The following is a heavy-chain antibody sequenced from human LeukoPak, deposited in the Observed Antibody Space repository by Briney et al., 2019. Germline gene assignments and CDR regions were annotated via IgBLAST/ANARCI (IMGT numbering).Heavy chain of an antibody. J-gene: IGHJ6*03. CDR3: ARHGAGMEWELRRDYYYYYYMDV. CDR1: GFTFSSYSMN. V-gene: IGHV4-39*01. Sequence: GSLRLSCAASGFTFSSYSMNWVRQPPGKGLEWIGSIYYSGSTYYNPSHKSRVTISVDTSKNQFSLKLSSVTAADTAVYYCARHGAGMEWELRRDYYYYYYMDVWGKGTTVTVSS. CDR2: IYYSGST. D-gene: IGHD1-26*01.